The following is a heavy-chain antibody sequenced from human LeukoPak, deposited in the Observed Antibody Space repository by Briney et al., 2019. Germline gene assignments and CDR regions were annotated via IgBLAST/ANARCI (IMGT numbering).Heavy chain of an antibody. D-gene: IGHD3-10*01. Sequence: GGSLRLSCVASGFTFSSYAMTWVRQVPGKGLKWVSTISSGSTTTYYADSVKGRFTISRDNSKNTLYLQMNSLRAEDTAVYYCASRGDFFDYWGQGTLVAVSS. CDR2: ISSGSTTT. V-gene: IGHV3-23*01. CDR1: GFTFSSYA. J-gene: IGHJ4*02. CDR3: ASRGDFFDY.